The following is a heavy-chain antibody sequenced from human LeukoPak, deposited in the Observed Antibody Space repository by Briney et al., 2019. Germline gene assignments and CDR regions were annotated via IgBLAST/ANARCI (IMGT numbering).Heavy chain of an antibody. Sequence: GASVKVSCKASGYTFTSYGISWVRQAPGQGLEWMGWISAYNGNTNYAQKLQGRVTMTTDTSTSTAYMELRSLRSDDTAVYYCARGILYGSGSYYYYYYYMDVWGKGTTVTISS. V-gene: IGHV1-18*01. J-gene: IGHJ6*03. CDR2: ISAYNGNT. CDR1: GYTFTSYG. CDR3: ARGILYGSGSYYYYYYYMDV. D-gene: IGHD3-10*01.